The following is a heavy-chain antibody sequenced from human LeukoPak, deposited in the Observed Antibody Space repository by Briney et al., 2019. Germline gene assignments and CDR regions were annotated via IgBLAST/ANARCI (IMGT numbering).Heavy chain of an antibody. V-gene: IGHV1-46*01. D-gene: IGHD4-17*01. J-gene: IGHJ4*02. Sequence: GASVKVSCKASGYTFISYYMHWVRQAPGQGLEWMGAINPSGGSTSYARKFQGRVTMTRDTSTSTVYMELSSLRSEDTAVYYCARGTGLGGDYVSNWGQGTLVTVSS. CDR2: INPSGGST. CDR1: GYTFISYY. CDR3: ARGTGLGGDYVSN.